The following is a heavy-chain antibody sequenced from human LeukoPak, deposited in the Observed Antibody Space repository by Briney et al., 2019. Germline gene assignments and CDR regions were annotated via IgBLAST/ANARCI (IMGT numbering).Heavy chain of an antibody. CDR2: ISYDGSNK. Sequence: GGSLRLSCAASGFTFSSYGMHWVRQAPGKGLEWVAVISYDGSNKYYADSVKGRFTISRDNSKNTLYLQMNSLRAEDTAVYYCAKGPYYGSGKEKNWFDPWGQGTLVTVSS. J-gene: IGHJ5*02. D-gene: IGHD3-10*01. CDR3: AKGPYYGSGKEKNWFDP. V-gene: IGHV3-30*18. CDR1: GFTFSSYG.